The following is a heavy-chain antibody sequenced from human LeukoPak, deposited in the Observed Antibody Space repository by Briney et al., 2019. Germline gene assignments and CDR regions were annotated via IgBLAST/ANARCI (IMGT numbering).Heavy chain of an antibody. CDR2: INPSGGST. CDR1: GYTFTSYY. J-gene: IGHJ4*02. V-gene: IGHV1-46*01. Sequence: ASVKVSCKASGYTFTSYYMHWVRQAPGQGLEWKGIINPSGGSTSYAQKFQGRVTMTRDTSTSTVYMELSSLRSEDTAVYYCARESITMIVVVRYFDYWGQGTLVTVSS. D-gene: IGHD3-22*01. CDR3: ARESITMIVVVRYFDY.